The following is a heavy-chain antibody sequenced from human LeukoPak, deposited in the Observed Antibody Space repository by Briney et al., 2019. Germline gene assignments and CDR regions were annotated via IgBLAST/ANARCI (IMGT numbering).Heavy chain of an antibody. D-gene: IGHD1-1*01. CDR3: ARFPPYRNYFDY. Sequence: GGSLRLSCAASGFTFSNYAMSWVRQAPGKGLEWVSTISSRGDGTYYADSVRGRFTVSRDNFKNTLYLQMNNLRAEDTAVYYLARFPPYRNYFDYWGQGTLVTVSS. J-gene: IGHJ4*02. CDR2: ISSRGDGT. V-gene: IGHV3-23*01. CDR1: GFTFSNYA.